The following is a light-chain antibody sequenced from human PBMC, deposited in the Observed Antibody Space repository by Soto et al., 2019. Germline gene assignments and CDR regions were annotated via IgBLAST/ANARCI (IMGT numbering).Light chain of an antibody. V-gene: IGKV3-20*01. CDR3: HQYSSSRKT. Sequence: IVFTQSPGTLSFSPGERATLSCRASQSVRSTYLAWYQQRPGQAPRLLIYGASSRATGIPDRFSGSGSGTDFTLTISRLEPEDSAVYYCHQYSSSRKTFGQGTKVDIK. CDR1: QSVRSTY. CDR2: GAS. J-gene: IGKJ1*01.